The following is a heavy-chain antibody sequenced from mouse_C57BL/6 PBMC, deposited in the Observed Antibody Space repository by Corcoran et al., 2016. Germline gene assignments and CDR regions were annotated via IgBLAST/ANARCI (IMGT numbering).Heavy chain of an antibody. Sequence: EVQLQQSGPELVKPGASVKISCKASGYTFTDYYMNWVKQSHGKSLEWIGDINPNNGGTSYNQKFKGKATLTVDKSSSTAYMELRSLTSEDSAVYYCARNFYYYGSIPHYFDYWGQGTTLTVSS. V-gene: IGHV1-26*01. CDR2: INPNNGGT. J-gene: IGHJ2*01. CDR1: GYTFTDYY. CDR3: ARNFYYYGSIPHYFDY. D-gene: IGHD1-1*01.